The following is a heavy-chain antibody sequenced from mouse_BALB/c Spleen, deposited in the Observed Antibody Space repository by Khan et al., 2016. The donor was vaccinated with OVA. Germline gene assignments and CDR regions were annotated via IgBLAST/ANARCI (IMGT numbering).Heavy chain of an antibody. CDR3: TRHRGDYVSNPYFDY. V-gene: IGHV5-6-4*01. D-gene: IGHD1-1*01. CDR2: ISTGGSYT. Sequence: EVELVESGGGLVRPGGSLKLSCAASGFSFSTYSMSWVRQTPEKRLEWVATISTGGSYTYYPDSVRGRFTISRDNAKNTLYLQMSNLKSEDTAMYYCTRHRGDYVSNPYFDYWGQGTTLTVSS. CDR1: GFSFSTYS. J-gene: IGHJ2*01.